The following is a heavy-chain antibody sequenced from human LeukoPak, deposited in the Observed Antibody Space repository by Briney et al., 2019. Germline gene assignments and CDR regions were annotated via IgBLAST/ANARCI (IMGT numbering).Heavy chain of an antibody. D-gene: IGHD3-10*01. Sequence: PGGSLRLSCEASGFSFDVHGFSWVRQAPGKGLEWISGISANGASTGYGDSVQGRFTISRDNAKNSLHLQMNSLRVEDTTFYPCARHNYFGSGSHYPNALDSWGLGTLVTVSS. J-gene: IGHJ4*02. CDR2: ISANGAST. V-gene: IGHV3-20*01. CDR3: ARHNYFGSGSHYPNALDS. CDR1: GFSFDVHG.